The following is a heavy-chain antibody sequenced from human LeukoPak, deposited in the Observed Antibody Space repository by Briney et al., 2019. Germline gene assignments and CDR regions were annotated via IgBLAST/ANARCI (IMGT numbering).Heavy chain of an antibody. V-gene: IGHV6-1*01. CDR3: ARDGSLWFGESSYYFDF. Sequence: SQTLSLTCVISGDSLSSNSAAWNWIRQSPSRGLEWLGRTYSRSNWSNDYALSVKSRITISPDTSKNQFSLHLKSVTPEDTAVYYCARDGSLWFGESSYYFDFWGQGILVTVSS. CDR2: TYSRSNWSN. CDR1: GDSLSSNSAA. D-gene: IGHD3-10*01. J-gene: IGHJ4*02.